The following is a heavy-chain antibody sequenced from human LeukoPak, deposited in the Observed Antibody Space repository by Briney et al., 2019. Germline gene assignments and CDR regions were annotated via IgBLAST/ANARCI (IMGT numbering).Heavy chain of an antibody. CDR2: IRSKANSYAT. D-gene: IGHD3-10*01. J-gene: IGHJ1*01. V-gene: IGHV3-73*01. CDR1: GFTFSGSA. CDR3: TRLWVGEHPEYFQH. Sequence: GGSLRLSCAASGFTFSGSAMHWVRQASGKGLEWVGRIRSKANSYATAYAASVKGRFTISRDDSKNTAYLQMNSLKTEDTAVYYCTRLWVGEHPEYFQHWGQGTLVTVSS.